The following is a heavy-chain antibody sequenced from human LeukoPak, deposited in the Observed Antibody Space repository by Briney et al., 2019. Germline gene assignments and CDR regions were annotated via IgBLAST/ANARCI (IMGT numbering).Heavy chain of an antibody. V-gene: IGHV4-34*01. CDR2: INHSGST. J-gene: IGHJ6*03. CDR3: ARRTYSYGYSRYYYYMDV. Sequence: SETLSLTCAVYGGSFSGYYWSWIRQPPGKGLEWIGEINHSGSTNYNPSLKSRVTISVDTSKNQFSLKLSSVTAADTAVYYCARRTYSYGYSRYYYYMDVWGKGTTVTISS. D-gene: IGHD5-18*01. CDR1: GGSFSGYY.